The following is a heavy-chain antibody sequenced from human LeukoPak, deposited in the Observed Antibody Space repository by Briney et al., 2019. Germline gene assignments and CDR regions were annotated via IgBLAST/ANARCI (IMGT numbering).Heavy chain of an antibody. CDR1: GFSFSSFS. J-gene: IGHJ4*02. D-gene: IGHD6-19*01. V-gene: IGHV3-21*01. CDR3: ARDLGYSSGPNY. Sequence: GRSLRLSCAASGFSFSSFSMNWVRQAPGKGLEWVSYISGGSSFTYYVDSVKGRFTISRDNAKNSLYLQMNSLRAEDTAVYYCARDLGYSSGPNYWGQRTRVTVSS. CDR2: ISGGSSFT.